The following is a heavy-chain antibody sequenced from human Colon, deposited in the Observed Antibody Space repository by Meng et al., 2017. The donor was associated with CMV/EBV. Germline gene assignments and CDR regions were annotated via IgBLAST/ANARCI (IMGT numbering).Heavy chain of an antibody. D-gene: IGHD1-14*01. CDR2: IKQPGREK. V-gene: IGHV3-7*01. J-gene: IGHJ6*02. CDR3: ARDLTTDYNYYYGMDV. Sequence: GGSLRLSCVASGFVFSSFWMTWVRQAPGKGLEWVATIKQPGREKFYADSVKGRFTISRDNAKNSVFLQMNSLRNEDTGVYYCARDLTTDYNYYYGMDVWGHGTTVTVSS. CDR1: GFVFSSFW.